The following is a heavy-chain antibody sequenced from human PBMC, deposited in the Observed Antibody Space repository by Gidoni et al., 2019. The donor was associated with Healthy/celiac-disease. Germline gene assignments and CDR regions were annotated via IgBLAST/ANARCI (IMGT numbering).Heavy chain of an antibody. Sequence: EVQLLESGGGLVAPGGSLRLSCSASGSTFGSYAMSWVRQAPGKGLEWVSAISGSGGSTYYADSVKGRFTISRDNSKNTLYLQMNSRRAEDTAVYYCAKALKRWLQPILDYWGQGTLVTVSS. V-gene: IGHV3-23*01. CDR2: ISGSGGST. CDR3: AKALKRWLQPILDY. J-gene: IGHJ4*02. D-gene: IGHD5-12*01. CDR1: GSTFGSYA.